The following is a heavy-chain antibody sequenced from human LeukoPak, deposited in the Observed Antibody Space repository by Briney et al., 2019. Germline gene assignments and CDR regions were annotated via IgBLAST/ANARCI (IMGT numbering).Heavy chain of an antibody. J-gene: IGHJ4*02. CDR2: IHPSGINT. CDR1: GFNFMQSG. Sequence: GGSLRLSCVGSGFNFMQSGMMWVRQAPGKGLEWVSTIHPSGINTHHADSVKGRFTISRDNSKNTLYLQMNSRRVEDTAIYSCAKVTYGSGTYGAFDSWGQGTLVTVSS. D-gene: IGHD3-10*01. V-gene: IGHV3-23*05. CDR3: AKVTYGSGTYGAFDS.